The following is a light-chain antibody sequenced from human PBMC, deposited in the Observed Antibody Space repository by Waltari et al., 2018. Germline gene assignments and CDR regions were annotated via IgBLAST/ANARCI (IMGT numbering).Light chain of an antibody. J-gene: IGLJ3*02. V-gene: IGLV2-23*02. Sequence: QSALTPPASVSGSPAQSITIPCTGTSHDIGSHIFFSWYQHHPGTPPKLIPYDFTKRPSGVSERFSGSKSGNTASLTISGLQAEDDADYYCYSSAMSAFVVFGGGTKLTVL. CDR3: YSSAMSAFVV. CDR2: DFT. CDR1: SHDIGSHIF.